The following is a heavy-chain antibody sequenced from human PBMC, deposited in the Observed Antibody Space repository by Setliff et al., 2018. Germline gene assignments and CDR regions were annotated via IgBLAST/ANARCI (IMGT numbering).Heavy chain of an antibody. CDR1: GESFSNNY. J-gene: IGHJ4*02. V-gene: IGHV4-34*01. CDR3: ARDPGFHSGTWCLGD. CDR2: INHRGST. D-gene: IGHD2-8*01. Sequence: SETLFLTCSVYGESFSNNYWSWIRQPPGKGLEWIEEINHRGSTNYSPSLRSRVTMSVDTSRNQFSLKLTSVTAADTAVYFCARDPGFHSGTWCLGDWGQGTQVTVSS.